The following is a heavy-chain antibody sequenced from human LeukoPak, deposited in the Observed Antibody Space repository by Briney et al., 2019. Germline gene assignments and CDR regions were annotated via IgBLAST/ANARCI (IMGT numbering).Heavy chain of an antibody. Sequence: GGSLRLSCAASGFTVSSNYMSWVRQAPGKGLEWVSVIYSGGSTYYADSVKGRFTISRDNSKNTLYLQMNSLRAEDTAVYYCARDEYSSSQGAFDYWGQGTLVTVSS. CDR3: ARDEYSSSQGAFDY. D-gene: IGHD6-6*01. V-gene: IGHV3-66*02. CDR2: IYSGGST. CDR1: GFTVSSNY. J-gene: IGHJ4*02.